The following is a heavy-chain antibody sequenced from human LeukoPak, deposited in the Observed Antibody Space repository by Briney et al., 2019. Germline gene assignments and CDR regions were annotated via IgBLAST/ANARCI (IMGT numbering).Heavy chain of an antibody. V-gene: IGHV4-61*02. CDR1: GGSISSGSYY. D-gene: IGHD5-18*01. CDR2: IYTSGST. Sequence: SQTLSLTCTVSGGSISSGSYYWSWIRQPAGKGLEWIGRIYTSGSTNYNPSLKSRVTISVDTSKNQFPLKLSSVTAADTAVYYCARASGYSYGPIDYWGQGTLVTVSS. J-gene: IGHJ4*02. CDR3: ARASGYSYGPIDY.